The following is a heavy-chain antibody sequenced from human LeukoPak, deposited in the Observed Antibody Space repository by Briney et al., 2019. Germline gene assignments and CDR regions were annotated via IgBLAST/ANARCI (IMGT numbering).Heavy chain of an antibody. J-gene: IGHJ4*01. V-gene: IGHV4-39*07. Sequence: PSESLSLTCTVSGGSISSSSYYWGWVSQPPGKGLEWVGSIYYSGSTYYNPSLNRRVTISVDTSKNQFSLRLSSVTAAGTAVYYCARDHSFWSGPDYWGHGTLVTVSS. CDR1: GGSISSSSYY. CDR2: IYYSGST. CDR3: ARDHSFWSGPDY. D-gene: IGHD3-3*01.